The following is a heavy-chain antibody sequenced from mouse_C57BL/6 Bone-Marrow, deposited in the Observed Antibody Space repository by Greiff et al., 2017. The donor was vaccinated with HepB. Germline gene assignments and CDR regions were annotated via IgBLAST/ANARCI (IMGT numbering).Heavy chain of an antibody. CDR1: GYTFTDYN. CDR2: INPNNGGT. V-gene: IGHV1-18*01. D-gene: IGHD1-1*01. CDR3: ARPRYYGSSDFDV. Sequence: VQLKESGPELVKPGASVKIPCKASGYTFTDYNMDWVKQSHGKSLEWIGDINPNNGGTIYNQKFKGKATLTVDKSSSTAYMELRSLTSEDTAVYYCARPRYYGSSDFDVWGTGTTVTVSS. J-gene: IGHJ1*03.